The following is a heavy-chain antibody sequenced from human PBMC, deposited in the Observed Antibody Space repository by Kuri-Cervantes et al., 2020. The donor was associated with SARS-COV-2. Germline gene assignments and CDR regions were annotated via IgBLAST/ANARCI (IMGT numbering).Heavy chain of an antibody. V-gene: IGHV3-23*01. CDR1: GFTFIGHA. CDR3: ARDPTAHYDFWTGYYGNKWFDP. Sequence: GESLKISCAASGFTFIGHAMNWVRQAPGKGLEWVSGISGSGGRTYYADSVKGRFTISRDNSKNTLYLEMNSLRAEETAVYYCARDPTAHYDFWTGYYGNKWFDPWGQGTLVTVSS. J-gene: IGHJ5*02. D-gene: IGHD3-3*01. CDR2: ISGSGGRT.